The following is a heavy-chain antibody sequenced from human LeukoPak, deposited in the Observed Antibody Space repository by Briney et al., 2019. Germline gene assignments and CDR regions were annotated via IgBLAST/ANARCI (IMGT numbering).Heavy chain of an antibody. V-gene: IGHV3-30-3*01. CDR2: ISYDGSNK. CDR1: GFTFSSYA. CDR3: AREPRSGWYSFFDY. Sequence: PGGSLRLSCAASGFTFSSYAMHWVRQAPGKGLEWVAVISYDGSNKYYADSVKGRFTISRDNSKNTLYLQMNSLRAEDTAVYYCAREPRSGWYSFFDYWGQGTLVTVSS. D-gene: IGHD6-19*01. J-gene: IGHJ4*02.